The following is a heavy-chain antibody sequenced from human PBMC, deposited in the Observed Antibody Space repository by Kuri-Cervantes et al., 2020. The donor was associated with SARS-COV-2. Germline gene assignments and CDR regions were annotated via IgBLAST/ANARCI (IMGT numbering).Heavy chain of an antibody. J-gene: IGHJ4*02. CDR3: VRDPDFSAGNCYFDY. CDR2: VDCYNGRT. D-gene: IGHD2-15*01. V-gene: IGHV1-18*01. CDR1: AYTFTSYG. Sequence: ASVKVSCKASAYTFTSYGISWVRQAPGQELEWMAWVDCYNGRTEYARTLQGRLTVTTDASASTAYMELRSLRSDDTAVYYCVRDPDFSAGNCYFDYWGQGTQVTVSS.